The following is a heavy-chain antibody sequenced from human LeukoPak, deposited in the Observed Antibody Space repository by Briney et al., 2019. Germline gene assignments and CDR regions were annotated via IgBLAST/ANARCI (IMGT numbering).Heavy chain of an antibody. CDR3: ARGGYCGSTLCYVFNALDM. J-gene: IGHJ3*02. D-gene: IGHD2-2*01. CDR1: GFTFSSHE. CDR2: ISSSGSSI. Sequence: PGGSLRLSCTASGFTFSSHEMNWVRRAPGKGLEWVSYISSSGSSIYYADSVKGRFTISRDNAKNSLYLQMDSVRAEDTAAYYCARGGYCGSTLCYVFNALDMWGQGTMVTVSS. V-gene: IGHV3-48*03.